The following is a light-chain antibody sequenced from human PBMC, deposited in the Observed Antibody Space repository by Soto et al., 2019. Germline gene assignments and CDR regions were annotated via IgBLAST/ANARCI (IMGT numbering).Light chain of an antibody. CDR1: SSNNGSNT. Sequence: QSALTQPPSASGTPGQRVTISCSGSSSNNGSNTVNWYQQLPGTAPKLLIYSNNQRPSGVPDRFSGSKSGTSASLATSGLQSEDEADYYCAAWDDSLNGVVFGGGTQLTVL. J-gene: IGLJ2*01. V-gene: IGLV1-44*01. CDR2: SNN. CDR3: AAWDDSLNGVV.